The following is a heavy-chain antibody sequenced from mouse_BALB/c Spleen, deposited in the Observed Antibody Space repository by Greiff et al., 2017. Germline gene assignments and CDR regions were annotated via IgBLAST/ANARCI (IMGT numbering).Heavy chain of an antibody. CDR3: ARDRSYGTHFDY. V-gene: IGHV2-9*02. CDR1: GFSLTSYG. J-gene: IGHJ2*01. D-gene: IGHD1-1*01. CDR2: IWAGGST. Sequence: QVQLKESGPGLVAPSQSLSITCTVSGFSLTSYGVHWVRQPPGKGLEWLGVIWAGGSTNYNSALMSRLSISKDNSKSQVFLKMNSLQTDDTAMYYCARDRSYGTHFDYWGQGTTLTVSS.